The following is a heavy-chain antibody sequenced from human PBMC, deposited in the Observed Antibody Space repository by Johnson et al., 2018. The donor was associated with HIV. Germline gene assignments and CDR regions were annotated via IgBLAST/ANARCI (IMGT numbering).Heavy chain of an antibody. J-gene: IGHJ3*02. D-gene: IGHD2-15*01. CDR2: ISGSGGSI. V-gene: IGHV3-48*03. CDR3: AGNGYIVVGKVAFDS. Sequence: VQLVESRGVLVQPGGSLRLSCAASGFTVSSNEMSWVRQAPGKGLEWVSAISGSGGSIYYADSVKGRFTISRDNAKNSLYLQMNSLRAEDTAVYYCAGNGYIVVGKVAFDSWGQGTMVTVSS. CDR1: GFTVSSNE.